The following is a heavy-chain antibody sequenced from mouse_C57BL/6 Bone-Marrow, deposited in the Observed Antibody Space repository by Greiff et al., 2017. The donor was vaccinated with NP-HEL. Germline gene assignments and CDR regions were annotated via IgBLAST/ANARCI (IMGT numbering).Heavy chain of an antibody. CDR1: GYTFTSYG. D-gene: IGHD1-1*02. J-gene: IGHJ2*01. CDR2: IYIGTGYT. Sequence: VQLQQSGAELVRPGSSVKMSCKTSGYTFTSYGINWVKQRPGQGLEWIGYIYIGTGYTEYNEKFKGKATLTSDTSSSTAYMQLSSLTSEDSAIYFCARGRGSYPYLDYWGQGTTLTVSS. V-gene: IGHV1-58*01. CDR3: ARGRGSYPYLDY.